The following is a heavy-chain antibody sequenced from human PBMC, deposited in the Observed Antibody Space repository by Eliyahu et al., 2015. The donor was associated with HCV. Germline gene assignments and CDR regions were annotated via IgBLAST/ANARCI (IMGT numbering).Heavy chain of an antibody. V-gene: IGHV4-59*01. CDR1: GGPISSYY. CDR2: VYSSGGT. D-gene: IGHD6-19*01. Sequence: QVQLQESGPGLVKPSETLSLTCTVSGGPISSYYWSWTPGPPRRGXGWIAYVYSSGGTNYTPSLKXRVTISVDTSKNQFSLKLSSVTAADTAVYYCASGGGGIAVAGTGGWFDPWGQGTLVTVSS. CDR3: ASGGGGIAVAGTGGWFDP. J-gene: IGHJ5*02.